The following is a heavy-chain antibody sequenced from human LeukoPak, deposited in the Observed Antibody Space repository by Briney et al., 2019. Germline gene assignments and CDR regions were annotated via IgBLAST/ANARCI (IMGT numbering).Heavy chain of an antibody. J-gene: IGHJ4*02. V-gene: IGHV3-30*18. Sequence: PWGSLELSCAASGFPFNSYCMDRVRPAPGKGLEGVAVISYGGSNKYYADSVKGRFTISRDNSKNTLYLQMNSLRAEDTAVYYCAKDYYYDSSGYHPRLVMDYWGQGTLVTVSS. CDR3: AKDYYYDSSGYHPRLVMDY. CDR2: ISYGGSNK. CDR1: GFPFNSYC. D-gene: IGHD3-22*01.